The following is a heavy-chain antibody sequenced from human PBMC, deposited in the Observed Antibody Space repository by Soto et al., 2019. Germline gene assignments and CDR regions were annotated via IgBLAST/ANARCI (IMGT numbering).Heavy chain of an antibody. V-gene: IGHV1-69*02. J-gene: IGHJ4*02. CDR1: GGTFSSYT. D-gene: IGHD5-12*01. CDR2: IIPILGIA. Sequence: QVQLVQSGAEVKKPGSSVKVSCKASGGTFSSYTISWVRQAPGQGLEWMGRIIPILGIANYAQKFQGRVTITAHKSTSTAYMELSSLRSEDTAVYYCARGDGYDPDYDYLGQGTLVTVSS. CDR3: ARGDGYDPDYDY.